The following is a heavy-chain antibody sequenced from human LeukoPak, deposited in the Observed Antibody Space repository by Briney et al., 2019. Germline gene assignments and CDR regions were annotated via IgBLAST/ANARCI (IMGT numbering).Heavy chain of an antibody. D-gene: IGHD6-13*01. CDR1: GGTFSSYA. CDR2: IIPIFGTA. CDR3: ARESTAAAGPRHKYFLH. Sequence: SVKVSCKASGGTFSSYAISWVRQAPGQGLEGMGGIIPIFGTANYAQKFQGRVTITADKSTSTAYMELSSLRSEDTAVYYCARESTAAAGPRHKYFLHWGQGTLVTVSS. J-gene: IGHJ1*01. V-gene: IGHV1-69*06.